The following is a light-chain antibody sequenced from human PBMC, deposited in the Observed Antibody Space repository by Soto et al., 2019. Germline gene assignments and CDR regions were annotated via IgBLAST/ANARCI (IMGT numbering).Light chain of an antibody. Sequence: QSVLTQPPSVSGAPGQGVTISCTGSTSNIGSSYDVHWYQQVPGLAPKLLIYANINRPSGVPDRFSGSKSGTSASLAITGLQAEDEADYYCQSYDNSLSGWVFGGGTKLTVL. V-gene: IGLV1-40*01. CDR1: TSNIGSSYD. J-gene: IGLJ2*01. CDR3: QSYDNSLSGWV. CDR2: ANI.